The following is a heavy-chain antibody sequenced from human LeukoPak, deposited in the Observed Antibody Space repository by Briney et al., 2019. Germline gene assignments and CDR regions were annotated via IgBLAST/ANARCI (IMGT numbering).Heavy chain of an antibody. V-gene: IGHV4-59*01. CDR3: ARRLYDSSAYYLDY. Sequence: SETLSLTCTVSGASISSSNRSWIRQPPGKGLEWIGYIFYSGSSSYNPSLKSRVTISVDTSKNQFSLKLSSVTAADTAIYYCARRLYDSSAYYLDYWGQGTLVTVSS. D-gene: IGHD3-22*01. J-gene: IGHJ4*02. CDR1: GASISSSN. CDR2: IFYSGSS.